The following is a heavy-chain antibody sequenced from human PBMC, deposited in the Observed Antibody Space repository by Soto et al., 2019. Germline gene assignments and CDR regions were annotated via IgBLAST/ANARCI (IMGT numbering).Heavy chain of an antibody. CDR3: ARQISFVCDS. Sequence: GESLKISCEGAGYKLGSSWIGWVRRKPGKGLEWMGIIKPGTSDIRYSPSFRGQVTISADEAANTAFLQWSSLKTSDTAIYYCARQISFVCDSWGQGTLVTVSS. V-gene: IGHV5-51*01. CDR1: GYKLGSSW. D-gene: IGHD3-16*01. CDR2: IKPGTSDI. J-gene: IGHJ4*02.